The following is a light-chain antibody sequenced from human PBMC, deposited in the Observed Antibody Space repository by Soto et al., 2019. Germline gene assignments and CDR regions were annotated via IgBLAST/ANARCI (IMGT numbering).Light chain of an antibody. CDR2: KAS. V-gene: IGKV1-5*03. CDR1: QSVSNW. Sequence: DIQMTQSPSTLSGSVGGRGTITCRASQSVSNWLAWYQQKPGKAPNLLIYKASSLKNGVPSRFSGSGSGTVFTLTIGRLEPEDFAVYYCQHYGRSRTFGQGTKVDNK. J-gene: IGKJ1*01. CDR3: QHYGRSRT.